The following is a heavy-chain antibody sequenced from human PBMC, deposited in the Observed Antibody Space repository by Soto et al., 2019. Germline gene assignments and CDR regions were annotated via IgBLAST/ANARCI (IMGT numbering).Heavy chain of an antibody. J-gene: IGHJ4*02. Sequence: PGGSLRLSCAASGFTFSSYAMSWVRQAPGNGLECVSAISGSGGSTYYADSVKGRFTISRDNSKNTLYLQMTSLRAEDTAVYYCAQARVYDSSGYPFDRWGQGT. CDR3: AQARVYDSSGYPFDR. D-gene: IGHD3-22*01. CDR2: ISGSGGST. V-gene: IGHV3-23*01. CDR1: GFTFSSYA.